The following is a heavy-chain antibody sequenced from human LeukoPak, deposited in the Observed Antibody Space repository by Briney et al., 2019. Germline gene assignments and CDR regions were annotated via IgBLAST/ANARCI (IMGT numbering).Heavy chain of an antibody. CDR3: ALSGDYYFDY. CDR2: IYYSGST. J-gene: IGHJ4*02. CDR1: GGSISSSSYY. Sequence: SETLSLTCTVSGGSISSSSYYWGWIRQPPGKGLEWIGSIYYSGSTYYNPSLKSRVTISVDTSKNQFSLKLSSVTAADTAVYYCALSGDYYFDYWGQGTLVTVSS. D-gene: IGHD4-17*01. V-gene: IGHV4-39*01.